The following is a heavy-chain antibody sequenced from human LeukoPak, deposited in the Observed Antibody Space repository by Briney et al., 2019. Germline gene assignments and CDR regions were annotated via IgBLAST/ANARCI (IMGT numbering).Heavy chain of an antibody. CDR2: ISGSGGST. V-gene: IGHV3-23*01. Sequence: GGSLRLSCAASGFTSSSYAMSWVRQAPGKGLEWVSAISGSGGSTYYADSVKGRFTISRDNAKNTLYLQMNSLRAEDTAVYYCVRDAWETMNGNYWGQGTLVTVSS. CDR3: VRDAWETMNGNY. J-gene: IGHJ4*02. CDR1: GFTSSSYA. D-gene: IGHD1-26*01.